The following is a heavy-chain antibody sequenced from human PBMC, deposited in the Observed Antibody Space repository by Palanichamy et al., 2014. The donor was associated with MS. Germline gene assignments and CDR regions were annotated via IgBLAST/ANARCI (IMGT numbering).Heavy chain of an antibody. D-gene: IGHD4/OR15-4a*01. J-gene: IGHJ4*02. CDR1: GFTFSTYS. CDR2: ISGSSSYI. CDR3: ARDVSDYGFFDY. Sequence: EVQLVEVWGGPGQGLGGPVRLSCAASGFTFSTYSMHWVRQAPGKGLEWVSSISGSSSYIYYADSLKGRFTISRDNARNSLYLEMNSLRAEDTAVYYCARDVSDYGFFDYWGQGTLVTVSS. V-gene: IGHV3-21*01.